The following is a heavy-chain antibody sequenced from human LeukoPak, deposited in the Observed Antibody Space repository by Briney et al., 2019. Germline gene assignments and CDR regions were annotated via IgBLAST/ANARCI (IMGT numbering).Heavy chain of an antibody. V-gene: IGHV4-34*01. Sequence: PSETLSLTCAVYGDSFNGYYWSWLRQPPGKGREGLGEINYSGRTNYNTSLNSRVTISVGTSKTQFSLKLNSVTAADTAVYYCARRCSGDSCYSSRFDYWGQGTLVTVSS. CDR2: INYSGRT. D-gene: IGHD2-15*01. CDR3: ARRCSGDSCYSSRFDY. CDR1: GDSFNGYY. J-gene: IGHJ4*02.